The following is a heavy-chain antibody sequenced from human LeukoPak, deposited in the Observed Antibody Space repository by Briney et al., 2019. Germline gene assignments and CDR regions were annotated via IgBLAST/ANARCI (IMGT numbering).Heavy chain of an antibody. J-gene: IGHJ6*02. Sequence: GGSLRLSCAASGFTFSHHWMTWVRQGPGKGPEWVANIYLDGSETNYLDSVKGRFTISRGNARSSLYLQMNSLRAEDTAVYYCARGHYGMDVWGQGTTVTVSS. CDR2: IYLDGSET. CDR1: GFTFSHHW. V-gene: IGHV3-7*04. CDR3: ARGHYGMDV.